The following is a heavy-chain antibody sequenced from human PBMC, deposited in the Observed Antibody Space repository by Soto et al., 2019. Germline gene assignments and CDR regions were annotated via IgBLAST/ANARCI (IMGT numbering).Heavy chain of an antibody. V-gene: IGHV2-26*01. CDR2: IFSNDEK. CDR3: ARIQRTYYYGMDV. D-gene: IGHD6-25*01. J-gene: IGHJ6*02. CDR1: GFSLSNARMG. Sequence: QVTLKESGPVLVKPTETLTLTCTVSGFSLSNARMGVSWIRQPPGKALEWLAHIFSNDEKSYSTSLKSRLTIPKDTSQSQVVLTMTNMDPVDTATYYRARIQRTYYYGMDVWGQGTTVTVSS.